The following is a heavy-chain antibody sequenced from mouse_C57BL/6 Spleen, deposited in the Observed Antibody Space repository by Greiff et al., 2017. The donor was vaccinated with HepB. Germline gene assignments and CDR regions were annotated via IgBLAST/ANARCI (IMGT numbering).Heavy chain of an antibody. V-gene: IGHV1-52*01. J-gene: IGHJ2*01. CDR1: GYTFTSYW. D-gene: IGHD1-1*01. Sequence: QVQLQQPGAELVRPGSSVKLSCKASGYTFTSYWMHWVKQRPIQGLEWIGNIDPSDSETHYNQKFKDKATLTVDKSSSTAYMQLSRLTSEDSAVYYCARAPTVVAHFDYWGQGTTLTVSS. CDR2: IDPSDSET. CDR3: ARAPTVVAHFDY.